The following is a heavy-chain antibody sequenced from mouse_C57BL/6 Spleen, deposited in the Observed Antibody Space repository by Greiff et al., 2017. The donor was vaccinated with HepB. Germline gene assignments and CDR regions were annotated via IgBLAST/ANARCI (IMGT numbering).Heavy chain of an antibody. D-gene: IGHD1-1*01. CDR3: AREGGLRILYAMDY. J-gene: IGHJ4*01. CDR1: GYTFTSYW. CDR2: IDPSDSET. V-gene: IGHV1-52*01. Sequence: QVQLQQPGAELVRPGSSVKLSCKASGYTFTSYWMHWVKQRPIQGLEWIGNIDPSDSETHYNQKFKDKATLTVDKSSSTAYMQLSSLTSEDSAVYYCAREGGLRILYAMDYWGQGTSVTVSS.